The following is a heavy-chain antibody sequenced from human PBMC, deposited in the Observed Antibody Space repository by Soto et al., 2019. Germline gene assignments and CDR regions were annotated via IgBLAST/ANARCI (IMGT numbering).Heavy chain of an antibody. CDR3: ARGGSGWSRDYFDY. V-gene: IGHV4-59*01. J-gene: IGHJ4*02. CDR2: IYYSGST. CDR1: GGPIRSYY. Sequence: SETLSLTCTVSGGPIRSYYWSWIRQPPGKGLEWIGYIYYSGSTNNNPSLKSRVTISVDTSKNQFSLKLSSVTAADTAVYYCARGGSGWSRDYFDYWGQGALVTVSS. D-gene: IGHD6-19*01.